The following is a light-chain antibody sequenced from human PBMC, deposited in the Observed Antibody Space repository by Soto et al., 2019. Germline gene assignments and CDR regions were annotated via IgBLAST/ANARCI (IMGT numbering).Light chain of an antibody. V-gene: IGKV1-39*01. J-gene: IGKJ5*01. CDR1: QSISNY. CDR3: QQTFSLPIT. Sequence: DIQMTQSPSSLSASVGDRVTITCRASQSISNYLNWYQQKPGKAPKXXIYAASSLQRGVPSRFSGSGSGTDFTLTISSLQPGDFATYYCQQTFSLPITFGQGTRLEIK. CDR2: AAS.